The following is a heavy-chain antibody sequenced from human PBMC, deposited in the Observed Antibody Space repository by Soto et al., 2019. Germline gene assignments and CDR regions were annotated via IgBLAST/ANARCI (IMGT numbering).Heavy chain of an antibody. V-gene: IGHV3-21*01. Sequence: GGSLRLSCAASGFTFSSYSMNWVRQAPGKGLEWVSSISSSSSYIYYADSVKGRFTISRDNAKNSLYLQMNSLRAEDTAVYYCARQFSGYYTTLDYWGQGTLVTVSS. J-gene: IGHJ4*02. D-gene: IGHD3-3*01. CDR2: ISSSSSYI. CDR3: ARQFSGYYTTLDY. CDR1: GFTFSSYS.